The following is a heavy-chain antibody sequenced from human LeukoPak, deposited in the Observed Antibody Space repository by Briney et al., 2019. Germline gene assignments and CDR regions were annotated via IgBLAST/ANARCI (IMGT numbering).Heavy chain of an antibody. CDR2: ITSSSSTI. CDR3: ARFGYCSGGSCYRQFDY. Sequence: GGSLRLSCAASGFTFSIYSMNWVRQAPGKGLEWVSYITSSSSTIYYADSVKGRFTISRDNAKNSLCLQMNSLRDEDTAVYYCARFGYCSGGSCYRQFDYWGQGTLVTVSS. V-gene: IGHV3-48*02. J-gene: IGHJ4*02. CDR1: GFTFSIYS. D-gene: IGHD2-15*01.